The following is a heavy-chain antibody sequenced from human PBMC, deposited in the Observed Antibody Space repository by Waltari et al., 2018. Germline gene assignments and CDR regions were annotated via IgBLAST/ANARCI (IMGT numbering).Heavy chain of an antibody. Sequence: EVQLVESGGGLVQPGGSLRLSCAASGFYLSRCRMSWVRQGPGKGLEWVANRKQDGSENYYVDSVKGRFTFSRDNAKNSLYLQMNSLRAEDTAVYYCARPYASGWYINFDYWGQGTLVTVSS. V-gene: IGHV3-7*01. CDR2: RKQDGSEN. D-gene: IGHD6-19*01. J-gene: IGHJ4*02. CDR1: GFYLSRCR. CDR3: ARPYASGWYINFDY.